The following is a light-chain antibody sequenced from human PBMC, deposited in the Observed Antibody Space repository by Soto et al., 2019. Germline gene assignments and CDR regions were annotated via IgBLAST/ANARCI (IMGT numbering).Light chain of an antibody. J-gene: IGLJ3*02. CDR1: SSNIGSGYD. Sequence: QSVLTQPPSVSGAPGQRVTISCTGSSSNIGSGYDVHWYQQLPGTAPKLLIYGNTNRPSGVPDRFSGSKSGTSASLAITGLQAEDDADYYCQSYASSLSDWVFGGGTKLTVL. CDR3: QSYASSLSDWV. V-gene: IGLV1-40*01. CDR2: GNT.